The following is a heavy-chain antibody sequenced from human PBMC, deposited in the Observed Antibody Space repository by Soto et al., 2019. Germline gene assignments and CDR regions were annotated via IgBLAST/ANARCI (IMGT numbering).Heavy chain of an antibody. J-gene: IGHJ5*02. CDR2: IYYRGST. CDR3: ASPKIAFYNWFDP. D-gene: IGHD3-3*02. V-gene: IGHV4-39*01. Sequence: PSEPVSPTCTFSAACSSSSGYYWGWIRQPPRKGLEWIGSIYYRGSTYYNSSLKSRATISVDTSQDQFSLKLSSATAADTAVYYCASPKIAFYNWFDPGG. CDR1: AACSSSSGYY.